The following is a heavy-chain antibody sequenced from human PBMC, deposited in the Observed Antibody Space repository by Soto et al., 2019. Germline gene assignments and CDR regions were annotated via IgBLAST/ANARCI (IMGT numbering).Heavy chain of an antibody. Sequence: QVQLQQWGAGLLKPSETLSLTCAVYGGSFSGYYWSWIRQPPGKGLEWIGEINHSGSTNYNPSLRSRVTIAVDTCKNQFSLKLSSVTAADTAVYYCARVRLVWHSSSWFWFDPGGQGTLVTVSS. CDR3: ARVRLVWHSSSWFWFDP. CDR1: GGSFSGYY. D-gene: IGHD6-13*01. V-gene: IGHV4-34*01. J-gene: IGHJ5*02. CDR2: INHSGST.